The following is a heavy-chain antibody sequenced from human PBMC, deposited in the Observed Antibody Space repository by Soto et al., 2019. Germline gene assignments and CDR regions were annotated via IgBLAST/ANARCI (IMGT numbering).Heavy chain of an antibody. CDR2: IIPIFGTA. V-gene: IGHV1-69*12. J-gene: IGHJ5*02. CDR1: GGTFNSYA. CDR3: ARPMRYYYDSSGQSAWFDP. D-gene: IGHD3-22*01. Sequence: QVQLVQSGAEVKKPGSSVKVSCKASGGTFNSYAISWVRQAPGQGLEWMGGIIPIFGTAKYAQKFQGRVTITADEXXSXAXXELRSLRSEDTAVYYCARPMRYYYDSSGQSAWFDPWGQGTLVTVSS.